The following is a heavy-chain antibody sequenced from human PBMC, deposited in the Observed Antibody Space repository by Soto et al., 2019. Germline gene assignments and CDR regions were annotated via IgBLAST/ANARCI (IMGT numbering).Heavy chain of an antibody. CDR1: GGTFSSYA. CDR2: IIPIFGTA. J-gene: IGHJ4*02. V-gene: IGHV1-69*06. D-gene: IGHD3-22*01. CDR3: ARVPYYYDSSGYYFDY. Sequence: QVQLVQSGAEVKKPGSSVKVSCKASGGTFSSYAISWVRQAPGQGLEWMGGIIPIFGTANYAQKFQGRVTITADNSTSTAYMELSSLRSEDTAVYYCARVPYYYDSSGYYFDYWGQGTLVTVSS.